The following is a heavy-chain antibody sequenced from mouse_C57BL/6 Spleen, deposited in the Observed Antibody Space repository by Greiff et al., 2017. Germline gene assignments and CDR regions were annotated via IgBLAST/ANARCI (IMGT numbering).Heavy chain of an antibody. D-gene: IGHD1-1*01. CDR1: GFTFSDYG. J-gene: IGHJ3*01. CDR3: ARNYYGSTAWCAY. V-gene: IGHV5-17*01. CDR2: ISSGSSTI. Sequence: EVMLVESGGGLVKPGGSLKLSCAASGFTFSDYGMHWVRQAPEKGLEWVAYISSGSSTISYADTVKGRFTISRDNAKNTLFLQMTSLRSEDTAMYYCARNYYGSTAWCAYWGQGTLVTVSA.